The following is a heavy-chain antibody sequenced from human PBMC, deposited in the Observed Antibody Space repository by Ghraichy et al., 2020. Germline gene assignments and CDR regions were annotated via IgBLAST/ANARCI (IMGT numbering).Heavy chain of an antibody. Sequence: SQTLSLTCVISGDSVASNRPAWNWIRQSPWGGLEWLGRTYFRSKWSTDYAVSVTGRITINADTPKNLLSLQLSSVTPEDTAVYYCARHRYSETSDGFDIWGQGTMVTVSS. CDR1: GDSVASNRPA. CDR2: TYFRSKWST. V-gene: IGHV6-1*01. J-gene: IGHJ3*02. D-gene: IGHD1-26*01. CDR3: ARHRYSETSDGFDI.